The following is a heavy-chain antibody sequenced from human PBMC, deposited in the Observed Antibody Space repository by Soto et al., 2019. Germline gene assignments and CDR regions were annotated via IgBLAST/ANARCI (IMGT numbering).Heavy chain of an antibody. Sequence: QVQLVQSGAEVKKPGSSVKVSCKASGGTFSIYTISWVRQAPGQGLEWMGGSANSAQKFQGRLPVTADESTSTVYLELSSLTSEDTAVYYCARERPPDISWFDPWVQGALVSVAS. CDR3: ARERPPDISWFDP. CDR2: GSA. V-gene: IGHV1-69*01. D-gene: IGHD3-9*01. CDR1: GGTFSIYT. J-gene: IGHJ5*02.